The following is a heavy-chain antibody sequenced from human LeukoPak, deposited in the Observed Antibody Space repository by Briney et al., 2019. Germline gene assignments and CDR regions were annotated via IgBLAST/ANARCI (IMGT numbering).Heavy chain of an antibody. CDR1: GYSISSGYY. CDR3: ASTPTVYYYYMDV. D-gene: IGHD1-14*01. Sequence: SETLSLTCAVSGYSISSGYYWGWIRQPPGKGLVWIGSIYHSGNTYYNPSLKSRVTISVDTSKNQFSLKLSSVTAADTAMYYCASTPTVYYYYMDVWGKGTTVTVSS. J-gene: IGHJ6*03. CDR2: IYHSGNT. V-gene: IGHV4-38-2*01.